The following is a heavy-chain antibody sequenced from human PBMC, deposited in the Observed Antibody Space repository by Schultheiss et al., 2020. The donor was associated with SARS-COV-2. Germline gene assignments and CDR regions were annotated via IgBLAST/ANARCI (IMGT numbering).Heavy chain of an antibody. V-gene: IGHV3-30*03. CDR2: ISYDGSNK. CDR1: GFTFSEYY. D-gene: IGHD3-3*01. CDR3: ARGAYYDFWSGILGLGAQLKYYNYGMDV. J-gene: IGHJ6*02. Sequence: GGSLRLSCAASGFTFSEYYMSWIRQASGKGLEWVAVISYDGSNKYYADSVKGRFTISRDNSKNTLYLQMNSLRVEDTAVYYCARGAYYDFWSGILGLGAQLKYYNYGMDVWGQGTTVTVSS.